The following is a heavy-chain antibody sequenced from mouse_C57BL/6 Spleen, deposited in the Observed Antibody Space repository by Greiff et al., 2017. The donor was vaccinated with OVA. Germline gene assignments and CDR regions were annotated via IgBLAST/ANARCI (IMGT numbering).Heavy chain of an antibody. CDR3: ARTPFAETAWFAY. CDR1: GFTFSDYG. Sequence: EVQLVESGGGLVKPGGSLKLSCAASGFTFSDYGMHWVRQAPEKGLEWVAYISSGSSTIYYADTVKGRFTISRDNAKNTLFLQMTSLRSEDTAMYYCARTPFAETAWFAYWGQGTLVTVSA. CDR2: ISSGSSTI. V-gene: IGHV5-17*01. J-gene: IGHJ3*01.